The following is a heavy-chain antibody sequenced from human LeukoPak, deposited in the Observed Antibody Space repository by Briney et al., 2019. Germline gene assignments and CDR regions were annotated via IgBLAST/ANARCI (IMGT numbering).Heavy chain of an antibody. CDR1: GHTFSNFY. J-gene: IGHJ5*02. CDR2: INQDGGDK. CDR3: AKGFGEFS. V-gene: IGHV3-7*04. Sequence: PGGSLTLSCAASGHTFSNFYMSWLRQAPGKGLEWVANINQDGGDKNYVDSVKGRFAISRDNAKNSLYLQMSSLRVEDTAVYCCAKGFGEFSWGQGTLVSVSS. D-gene: IGHD3-10*01.